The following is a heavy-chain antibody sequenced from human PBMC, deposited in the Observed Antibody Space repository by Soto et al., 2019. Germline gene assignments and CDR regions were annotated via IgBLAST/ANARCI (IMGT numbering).Heavy chain of an antibody. CDR3: ARAYYYGSGSQSHYYYYMDV. CDR2: ISSSSSYI. CDR1: GFTFSSYS. Sequence: PGGSLRLSCAASGFTFSSYSMNWVRQAPGKGLEWVSSISSSSSYIYYADSVKGRFTISRDNAKNSLYLQMNSLRAEDTAVYYCARAYYYGSGSQSHYYYYMDVWGKGTTVTVSS. D-gene: IGHD3-10*01. J-gene: IGHJ6*03. V-gene: IGHV3-21*01.